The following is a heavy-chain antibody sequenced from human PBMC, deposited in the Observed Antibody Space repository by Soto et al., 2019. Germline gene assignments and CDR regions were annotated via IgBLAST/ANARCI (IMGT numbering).Heavy chain of an antibody. V-gene: IGHV3-23*01. D-gene: IGHD3-3*02. Sequence: WGSLRLSCAASGFTFSSYAMSCVRQAPWKGLEWGSSISGSGGGTYYADSVKGRFTFSRDNSKNTLYLQMNSLRAEDTAVYYCARDQPSIAYYFDSWGQGTLVTVSS. J-gene: IGHJ4*02. CDR1: GFTFSSYA. CDR3: ARDQPSIAYYFDS. CDR2: ISGSGGGT.